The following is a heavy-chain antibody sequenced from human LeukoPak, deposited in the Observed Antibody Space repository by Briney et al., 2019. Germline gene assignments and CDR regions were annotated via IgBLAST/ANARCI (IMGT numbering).Heavy chain of an antibody. CDR3: AKDLYTSRYACCFDY. D-gene: IGHD6-13*01. CDR2: VSGGGSST. V-gene: IGHV3-23*01. CDR1: GFTFSNYA. J-gene: IGHJ4*02. Sequence: GGSLRLSCAASGFTFSNYAMNWVRQAPGKGLEWVSGVSGGGSSTYYADSVKGRFTISRDNSKNMSYLRMNSLRAEDAAVYYCAKDLYTSRYACCFDYWGQGTLVTVSS.